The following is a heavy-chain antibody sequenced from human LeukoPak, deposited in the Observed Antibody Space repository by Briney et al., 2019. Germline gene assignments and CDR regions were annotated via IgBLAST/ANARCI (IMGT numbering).Heavy chain of an antibody. D-gene: IGHD1-26*01. Sequence: GESLKISCEASGHSFTNHWIGWVRQMPGKGLEWMGIINLGDSETQYSPSFQGQVTISLDESISTAYLQWRSLKVSDTAMYYCARRPYSGSPNWFDPWGQGTLVTVSS. J-gene: IGHJ5*02. CDR3: ARRPYSGSPNWFDP. V-gene: IGHV5-51*01. CDR1: GHSFTNHW. CDR2: INLGDSET.